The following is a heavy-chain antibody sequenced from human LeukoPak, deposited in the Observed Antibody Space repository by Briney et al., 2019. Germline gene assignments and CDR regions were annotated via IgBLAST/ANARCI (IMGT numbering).Heavy chain of an antibody. V-gene: IGHV3-48*04. CDR2: ISSSGSTI. CDR3: ARDQKYSSGWYY. Sequence: PGGSLRLSCAASGFTFSSYWMNWVRQAPGKGLEWVSYISSSGSTIYYADSVKGRFTISRDNAKNSLYLQMNSPRAEDTAVYYCARDQKYSSGWYYWGQGTLVTVSS. D-gene: IGHD6-19*01. CDR1: GFTFSSYW. J-gene: IGHJ4*02.